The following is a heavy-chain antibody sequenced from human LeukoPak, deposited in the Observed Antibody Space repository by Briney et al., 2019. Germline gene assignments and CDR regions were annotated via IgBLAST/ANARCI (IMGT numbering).Heavy chain of an antibody. CDR3: AKYTTTVKDAFDI. CDR1: GFTFSDYY. Sequence: GGSLRLSCAASGFTFSDYYMSWIRQAPGKGLEWVSYISSSGSTIYYADSVKGRFTISRDNAKNSLYLQMNSLRAEDTAVYYCAKYTTTVKDAFDIWGQGTMVTVSS. V-gene: IGHV3-11*01. D-gene: IGHD4-17*01. J-gene: IGHJ3*02. CDR2: ISSSGSTI.